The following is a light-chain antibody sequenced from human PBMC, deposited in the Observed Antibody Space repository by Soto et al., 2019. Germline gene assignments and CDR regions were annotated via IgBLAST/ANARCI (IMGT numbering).Light chain of an antibody. CDR1: QGIIDY. CDR3: QKYNSAPRT. V-gene: IGKV1-27*01. Sequence: DIQMTQSPSSLSASVGDRVTITCRASQGIIDYLAWYQQRPGKPPRLLIYAASTLQSGVPFRFSGSGAGTDFTPTISSLQPEDVATYYCQKYNSAPRTFGQGTKVEIK. CDR2: AAS. J-gene: IGKJ1*01.